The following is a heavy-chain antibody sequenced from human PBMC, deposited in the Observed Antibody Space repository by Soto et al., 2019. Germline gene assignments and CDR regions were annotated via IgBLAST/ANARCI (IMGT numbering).Heavy chain of an antibody. Sequence: SETLSLTCTVSGGSISSSSYYWGWIRQPPGKGLEWIGSIYYSGSTYYNPSLKSRVTISVDTSKNQFSLKLSSVTAADTAVYYCVRQGYGDYYNWFDPWGQGTLVTVSS. CDR2: IYYSGST. CDR3: VRQGYGDYYNWFDP. CDR1: GGSISSSSYY. D-gene: IGHD4-17*01. V-gene: IGHV4-39*01. J-gene: IGHJ5*02.